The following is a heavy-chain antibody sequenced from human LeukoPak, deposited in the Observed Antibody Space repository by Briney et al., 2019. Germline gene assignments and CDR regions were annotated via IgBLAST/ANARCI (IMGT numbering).Heavy chain of an antibody. V-gene: IGHV1-69*13. J-gene: IGHJ2*01. Sequence: SVKVSCKASGGTFSSYAISWVRQAPGQGLEWMGGIIPIFGTANYAQKFQGRVTITADESTSTAYMELSSLRSEDTAVYYCARSGITIFGVVSWYFDLWGRGTLVTVSS. CDR3: ARSGITIFGVVSWYFDL. CDR2: IIPIFGTA. CDR1: GGTFSSYA. D-gene: IGHD3-3*01.